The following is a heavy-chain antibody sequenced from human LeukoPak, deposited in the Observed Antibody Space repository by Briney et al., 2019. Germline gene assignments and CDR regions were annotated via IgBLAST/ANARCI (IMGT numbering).Heavy chain of an antibody. CDR2: ISYSGST. Sequence: SETLSLTCTVSGDSISSSRYYWGWIRQPPGKGLEWIGSISYSGSTYYNPSLKSRVTISVDTSKNQFSLKLSSVAAADTAVYYCARRNTFLSGPPGDYWGQGSLVTVSS. CDR1: GDSISSSRYY. D-gene: IGHD3-3*01. CDR3: ARRNTFLSGPPGDY. V-gene: IGHV4-39*01. J-gene: IGHJ4*02.